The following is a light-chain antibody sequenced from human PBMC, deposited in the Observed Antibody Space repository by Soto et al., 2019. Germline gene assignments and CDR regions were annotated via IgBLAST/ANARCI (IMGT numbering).Light chain of an antibody. CDR1: QSLSSY. J-gene: IGKJ1*01. CDR3: HQRNIAPWT. CDR2: AAS. Sequence: DLKMTESPSSLSASVGDRVTITCRASQSLSSYLNWYQQKPGKAPKLLIYAASSLQSGVPSRFSGSGSGTDFPLTMRSLESEVSTTPYRHQRNIAPWTTGQRSKVDIK. V-gene: IGKV1-39*01.